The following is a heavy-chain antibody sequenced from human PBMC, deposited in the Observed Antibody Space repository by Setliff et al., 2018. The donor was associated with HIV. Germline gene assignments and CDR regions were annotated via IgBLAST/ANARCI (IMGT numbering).Heavy chain of an antibody. J-gene: IGHJ4*02. CDR3: ASRESSSWYADY. V-gene: IGHV4-38-2*01. CDR1: GYPIIEAYY. CDR2: IFRGVTT. Sequence: SETLSLTCAVSGYPIIEAYYWLWIRQSPTKGLEYIGIIFRGVTTYYNPSLKSRVTISVDKSKNQFSLKLSSVTAADTAVYYCASRESSSWYADYWGQGTLVTVSS. D-gene: IGHD6-13*01.